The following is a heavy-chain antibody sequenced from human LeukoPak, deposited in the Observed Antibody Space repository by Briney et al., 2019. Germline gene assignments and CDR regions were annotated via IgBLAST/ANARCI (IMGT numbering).Heavy chain of an antibody. CDR2: INKDGSST. Sequence: GGSLRLSCAASGFTFSSYWRHWVRQAPGKGLVWVSRINKDGSSTNYADSVKGRFTISRDNTKNTLFLQMNSLRAEDTAVYYCARDGAAAGTDYFDYWGQGTLVTVSS. CDR3: ARDGAAAGTDYFDY. J-gene: IGHJ4*02. CDR1: GFTFSSYW. V-gene: IGHV3-74*01. D-gene: IGHD6-13*01.